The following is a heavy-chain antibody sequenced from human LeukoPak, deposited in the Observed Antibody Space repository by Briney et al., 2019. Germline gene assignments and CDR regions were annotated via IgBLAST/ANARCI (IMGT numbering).Heavy chain of an antibody. Sequence: GASVKVSCKASGYTFTSYGISWVRQAPGQGLEWMGWISAYNGNTNYAQKLQGRVTMTTDTSTSTAYMELRSLRSDDTAVYYCGRAYYYGSGSYFPHDYYYYYMDVWGKGTTVTISS. D-gene: IGHD3-10*01. J-gene: IGHJ6*03. CDR1: GYTFTSYG. CDR3: GRAYYYGSGSYFPHDYYYYYMDV. CDR2: ISAYNGNT. V-gene: IGHV1-18*01.